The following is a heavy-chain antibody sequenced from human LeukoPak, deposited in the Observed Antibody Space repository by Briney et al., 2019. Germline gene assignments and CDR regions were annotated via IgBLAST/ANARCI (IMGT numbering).Heavy chain of an antibody. CDR1: GGSISSSSYY. Sequence: SETLSLTCTVSGGSISSSSYYWGWIRQPPGKGLEWIGSIYYSGSTYYNPSLKSRVTISLDTSKNQFSLKLNSVTAADTAVYYCARLGHWDPPFWGQGTMVTVSS. D-gene: IGHD1-26*01. CDR2: IYYSGST. CDR3: ARLGHWDPPF. V-gene: IGHV4-39*01. J-gene: IGHJ3*01.